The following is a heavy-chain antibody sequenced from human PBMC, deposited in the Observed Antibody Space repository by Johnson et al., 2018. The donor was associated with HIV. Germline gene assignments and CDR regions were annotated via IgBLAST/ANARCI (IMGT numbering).Heavy chain of an antibody. D-gene: IGHD1-1*01. V-gene: IGHV3-30*18. CDR3: AKDPPSTGWYAFDI. J-gene: IGHJ3*02. Sequence: QMLLVESGGGVVQPGRSLRLSCAASGFTFSSYGMHWVRQAPGKGLEWVAVISYDGSNKCYADSVKGRFTISRDNSKNTLYLQMNSLRAEDTAVYYCAKDPPSTGWYAFDIWGQGTMVTVSS. CDR1: GFTFSSYG. CDR2: ISYDGSNK.